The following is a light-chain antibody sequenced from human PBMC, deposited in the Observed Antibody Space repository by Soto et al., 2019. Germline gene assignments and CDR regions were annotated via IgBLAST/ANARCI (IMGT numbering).Light chain of an antibody. Sequence: IVLTQSPGTLSLSPGERATLSCRASLSLSSTYLAWYQQKPGQAPRLLIFATSRRATGISDRFSGSGSGTDFTLTISRLEPEDFAVYYCQEYGGSPLYAFGQGTKLEMK. J-gene: IGKJ2*01. CDR2: ATS. CDR1: LSLSSTY. V-gene: IGKV3-20*01. CDR3: QEYGGSPLYA.